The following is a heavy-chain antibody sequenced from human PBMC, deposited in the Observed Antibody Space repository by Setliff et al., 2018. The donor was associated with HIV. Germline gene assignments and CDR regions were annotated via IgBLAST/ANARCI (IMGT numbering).Heavy chain of an antibody. CDR2: ISAYNGNT. Sequence: ASVKVSCKASGYTFTSYGISWVRQAPGQGLEWMGWISAYNGNTNYAQKLQGRVTMTTDTSTSTAYMELRSLRSEDTAVYYCARGSVVTRSRGYYYYMDVWGKGTTVTVSS. V-gene: IGHV1-18*01. CDR1: GYTFTSYG. J-gene: IGHJ6*03. CDR3: ARGSVVTRSRGYYYYMDV. D-gene: IGHD2-21*02.